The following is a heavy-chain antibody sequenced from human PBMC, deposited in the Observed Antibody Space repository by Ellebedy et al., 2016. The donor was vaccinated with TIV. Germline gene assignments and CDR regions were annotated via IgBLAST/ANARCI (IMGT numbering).Heavy chain of an antibody. CDR3: ARGDKYYYDSSGYYYTY. Sequence: ASVQVSCKASGYTFTSYYMYWVRQAPGQGLEWMGIINPSGGSSNYAQKVQGRGTMTRETSKHTVYMELSSLRSEDTSVYYGARGDKYYYDSSGYYYTYWGQGTLVTGSS. CDR2: INPSGGSS. CDR1: GYTFTSYY. D-gene: IGHD3-22*01. J-gene: IGHJ4*02. V-gene: IGHV1-46*03.